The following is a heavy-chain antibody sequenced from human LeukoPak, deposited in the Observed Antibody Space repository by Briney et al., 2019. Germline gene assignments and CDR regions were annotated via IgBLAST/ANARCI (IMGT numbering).Heavy chain of an antibody. CDR1: RYTFTSYA. CDR2: INAGNGNT. CDR3: ARGGEYGYNCVDFDY. V-gene: IGHV1-3*01. J-gene: IGHJ4*02. D-gene: IGHD1-20*01. Sequence: ASVKVSCKASRYTFTSYAIHWVRQAPAQRPEWMGWINAGNGNTKYLQKFQGRVTITRDTSASTAYMELRSLRSEDTAVYYCARGGEYGYNCVDFDYWGQGTLVTVSS.